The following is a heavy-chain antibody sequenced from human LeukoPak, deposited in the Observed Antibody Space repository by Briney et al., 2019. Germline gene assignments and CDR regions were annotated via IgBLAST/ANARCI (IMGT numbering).Heavy chain of an antibody. CDR2: ISWNSGSI. CDR3: ARVADCSGGSCYDY. J-gene: IGHJ4*02. V-gene: IGHV3-9*01. D-gene: IGHD2-15*01. CDR1: GFTFDDYA. Sequence: GRSLRLSCAASGFTFDDYAMHWVRQAPGKGLEWVSGISWNSGSIGYADSVKGRFTISRDNAKNSLYLQMNSLRAEDTAVYYCARVADCSGGSCYDYWGQGTLVTVSS.